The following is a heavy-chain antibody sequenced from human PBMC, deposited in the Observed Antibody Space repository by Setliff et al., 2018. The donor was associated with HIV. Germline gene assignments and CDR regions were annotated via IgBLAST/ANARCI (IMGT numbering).Heavy chain of an antibody. D-gene: IGHD3-10*01. CDR2: IHNGRDL. CDR1: GGYISGSSHY. V-gene: IGHV4-39*07. J-gene: IGHJ4*02. CDR3: ARRDWLPLGGLDY. Sequence: SETLSLTCTVSGGYISGSSHYWGWIRQPPGKGLEWTGNIHNGRDLYSNPSLTSRLTISVDTSKNQFSLKLSSVTAADTAVYYCARRDWLPLGGLDYWGQGTLVTVSS.